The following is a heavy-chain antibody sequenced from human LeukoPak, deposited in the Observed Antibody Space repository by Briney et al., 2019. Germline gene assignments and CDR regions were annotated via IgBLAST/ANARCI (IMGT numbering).Heavy chain of an antibody. D-gene: IGHD5-18*01. J-gene: IGHJ4*02. CDR3: AKYTFGSDYFAC. CDR1: GGSISGYY. V-gene: IGHV4-4*07. CDR2: IYSSGTT. Sequence: SETLCLTCTVSGGSISGYYRSWIRQSAGKGLEWIGRIYSSGTTNYNPSLRSRVSMSVDTSNNQFSLNLDSVTAADSAVYYCAKYTFGSDYFACRVRGTLVTVSS.